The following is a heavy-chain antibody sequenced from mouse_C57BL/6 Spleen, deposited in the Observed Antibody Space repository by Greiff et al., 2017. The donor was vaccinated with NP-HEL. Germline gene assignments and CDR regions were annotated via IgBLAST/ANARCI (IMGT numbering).Heavy chain of an antibody. D-gene: IGHD2-4*01. CDR1: GYAFSSSW. Sequence: VQLQQSGPELVKPGASVKISCKASGYAFSSSWMNWVKQRPGKGLEWIGRIYPGDGDTNYNGKFKGKATLTADKSSSTAYMQLSSLTSEDSAVYFCSYDYNVAWFAYWGQGTLVTVSA. CDR2: IYPGDGDT. J-gene: IGHJ3*01. V-gene: IGHV1-82*01. CDR3: SYDYNVAWFAY.